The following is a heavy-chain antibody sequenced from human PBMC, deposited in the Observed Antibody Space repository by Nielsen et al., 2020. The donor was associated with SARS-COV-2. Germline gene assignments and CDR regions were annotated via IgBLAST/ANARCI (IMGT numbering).Heavy chain of an antibody. CDR2: IYHSGST. D-gene: IGHD6-13*01. J-gene: IGHJ6*02. CDR1: GGSISSSNW. CDR3: ARDFFRIAAAGYYYGMDV. Sequence: SETLSLTCAVSGGSISSSNWWSWVRQPPGKGLEWIGEIYHSGSTNYNPSLKSRVTISVDKSKNQFSLKLSSVTAAGTAVYYCARDFFRIAAAGYYYGMDVWGQGTTVTVSS. V-gene: IGHV4-4*02.